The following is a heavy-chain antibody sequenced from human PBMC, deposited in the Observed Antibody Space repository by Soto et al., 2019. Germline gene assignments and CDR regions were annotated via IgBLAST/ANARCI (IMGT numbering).Heavy chain of an antibody. CDR3: ARGTPYHRNDDWFDT. Sequence: PSETLSLTCTVSGGSISDYYWNWIRQPPGKGLAWIGFVHYTGNTNYNPSRKSRVAISVDTSKNQFSVKLTSVTAADTAVYYCARGTPYHRNDDWFDTWGQGTQVTVS. V-gene: IGHV4-59*01. J-gene: IGHJ5*02. CDR1: GGSISDYY. CDR2: VHYTGNT.